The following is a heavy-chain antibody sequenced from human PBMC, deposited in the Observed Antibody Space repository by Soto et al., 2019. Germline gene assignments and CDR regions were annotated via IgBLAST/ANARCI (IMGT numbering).Heavy chain of an antibody. V-gene: IGHV4-59*01. CDR3: ARLYSGYSLDY. J-gene: IGHJ4*02. CDR2: ISYSGST. D-gene: IGHD5-12*01. CDR1: GGSISSYY. Sequence: SETLSVTCTVSGGSISSYYWSWIRQPPWKGLEWIGYISYSGSTNYNPSLKSRVTISVDTSKNQFSLKLSSVTAADTAVYYCARLYSGYSLDYWGQGTLVTVSS.